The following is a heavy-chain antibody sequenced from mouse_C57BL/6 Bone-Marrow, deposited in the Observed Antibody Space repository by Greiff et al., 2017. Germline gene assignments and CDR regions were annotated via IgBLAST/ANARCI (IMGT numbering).Heavy chain of an antibody. CDR1: GYTFTSYG. CDR2: IYPRSGNT. D-gene: IGHD2-10*01. Sequence: QVQLQQSGAELARPGASVKLSCTASGYTFTSYGISWVKQRPGQGLEWIGEIYPRSGNTYYNEKFKGKATLTADKSSSTAYMELRSLTSEDSAVYVCSRPLLYYYAMDYWGKGTSVTVSS. V-gene: IGHV1-81*01. J-gene: IGHJ4*01. CDR3: SRPLLYYYAMDY.